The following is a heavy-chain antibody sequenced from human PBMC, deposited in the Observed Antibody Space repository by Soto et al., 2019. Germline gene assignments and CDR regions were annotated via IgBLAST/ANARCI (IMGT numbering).Heavy chain of an antibody. CDR2: ISGSGGST. J-gene: IGHJ4*02. V-gene: IGHV3-23*01. CDR3: AKDQGSSWYEIDY. Sequence: EAQLLESGGGLVQPGGSLSLSCAAAGFTFSNYAVTWVRQAPGKGLEGVSTISGSGGSTYYADSVKGRFTISRDNSKNTLYLQMNSLRAEDTAVYYCAKDQGSSWYEIDYWGQGTLVTVSS. CDR1: GFTFSNYA. D-gene: IGHD6-13*01.